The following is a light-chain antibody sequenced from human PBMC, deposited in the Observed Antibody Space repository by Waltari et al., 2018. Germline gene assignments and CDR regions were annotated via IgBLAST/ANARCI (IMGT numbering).Light chain of an antibody. V-gene: IGKV3-11*01. CDR2: DAN. J-gene: IGKJ4*01. Sequence: EFVLTQSPATLSLSPGETATLFCRASQGISNYLAWDQHKPGQAPRLLIYDANNRATGIPARFGGSGSGTDFTLTISSLDPEDFAVYCCQQRSNWPMTFGGGTKVEIK. CDR3: QQRSNWPMT. CDR1: QGISNY.